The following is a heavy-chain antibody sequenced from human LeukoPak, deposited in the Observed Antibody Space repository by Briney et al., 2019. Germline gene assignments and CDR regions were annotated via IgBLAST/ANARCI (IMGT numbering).Heavy chain of an antibody. CDR1: GGTFSSYA. V-gene: IGHV1-69*06. CDR2: IIPIFGTA. J-gene: IGHJ4*02. Sequence: SVKVSCKASGGTFSSYAISWVRQAPGQGLEWMGGIIPIFGTANYAQKFQGRVTITADKSTSTAYMELSSLRSEDTAVYYCARGRRHEVVSWYYFDYWGQGTLVTVSS. D-gene: IGHD2-15*01. CDR3: ARGRRHEVVSWYYFDY.